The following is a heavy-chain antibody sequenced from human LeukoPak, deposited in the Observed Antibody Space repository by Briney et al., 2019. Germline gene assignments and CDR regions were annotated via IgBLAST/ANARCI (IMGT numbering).Heavy chain of an antibody. CDR1: GGSLSGYY. CDR2: INHSGAA. Sequence: SETLSLTCAVYGGSLSGYYWSWIRQPPGKGLEWIGEINHSGAANYNPSLKSRVTIAVDTSKNQFSLRLSSVTAADTAMYYCARGIYGVYYFDYWGQGALVTVSS. V-gene: IGHV4-34*01. D-gene: IGHD4-17*01. CDR3: ARGIYGVYYFDY. J-gene: IGHJ4*02.